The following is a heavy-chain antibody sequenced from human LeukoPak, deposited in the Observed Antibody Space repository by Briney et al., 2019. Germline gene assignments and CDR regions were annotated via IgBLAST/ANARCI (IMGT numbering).Heavy chain of an antibody. CDR2: ISSSSSYI. V-gene: IGHV3-21*01. CDR1: VFTFSSYS. D-gene: IGHD2-15*01. CDR3: ARDLFYCSGGSCYSRNGFDI. J-gene: IGHJ3*02. Sequence: GGSLRLSRAASVFTFSSYSMNWVRDAPGKGLEWVSSISSSSSYIYYADSVKGRFTISRDNAKNTLYLQMNSLRAEDTAVYYCARDLFYCSGGSCYSRNGFDIWGQGTMVTVSS.